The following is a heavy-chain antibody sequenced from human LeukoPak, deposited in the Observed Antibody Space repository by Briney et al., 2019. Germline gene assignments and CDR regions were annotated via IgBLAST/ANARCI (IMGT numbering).Heavy chain of an antibody. V-gene: IGHV3-23*01. CDR2: ISGSGGST. CDR1: GFTFSSYA. D-gene: IGHD3-10*01. J-gene: IGHJ3*02. Sequence: PGGSLRLSCAASGFTFSSYAMSWVRQAPGKGLEWVSAISGSGGSTYYADSVKGRFTISRDNSKNTLYLQMNSLRAEDTAVYYCATDYYGSGSYYGAFDIWGQGTMVTVSS. CDR3: ATDYYGSGSYYGAFDI.